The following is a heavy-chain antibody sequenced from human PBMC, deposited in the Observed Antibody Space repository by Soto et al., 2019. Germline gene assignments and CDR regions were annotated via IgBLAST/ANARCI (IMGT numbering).Heavy chain of an antibody. CDR3: ARDDSKYQLLYIHYYYGMDV. J-gene: IGHJ6*02. CDR1: GGTFSSYA. CDR2: IIPIFGTA. V-gene: IGHV1-69*13. D-gene: IGHD2-2*02. Sequence: GASVKVSCKASGGTFSSYAISWVRQAPGQGLEWMGGIIPIFGTANYAQKFQGRVTITADESTSTAXXXXXXXXXXDTAVYYCARDDSKYQLLYIHYYYGMDVWGQGTTVTVSS.